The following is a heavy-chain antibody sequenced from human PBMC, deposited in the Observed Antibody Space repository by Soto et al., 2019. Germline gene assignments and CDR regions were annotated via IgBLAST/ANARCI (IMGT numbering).Heavy chain of an antibody. Sequence: ASETLSLTCTVSGGSISSYYWSWIRQPPGKGLEWIGYIYYSGSTNYNPSLKSRVTISVDTSKNQFSLKLSSVTAADTAVYYCASVGYCTNCVCFTQGPNDAFDIWGQGKMVTVSS. D-gene: IGHD2-8*01. CDR2: IYYSGST. CDR3: ASVGYCTNCVCFTQGPNDAFDI. J-gene: IGHJ3*02. CDR1: GGSISSYY. V-gene: IGHV4-59*01.